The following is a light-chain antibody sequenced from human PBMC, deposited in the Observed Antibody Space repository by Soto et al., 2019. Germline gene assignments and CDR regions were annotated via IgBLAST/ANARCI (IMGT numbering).Light chain of an antibody. CDR2: DAS. CDR1: QTISTW. Sequence: DIQVTQSPPTLSASVGDRVTITCRASQTISTWMAWYQQKPGKAPKLLVYDASTLQSGVPSRFSGSGSGTEFTLTISSLQPEDFATYYCQQLNSYPFTFGPGTKVDIK. J-gene: IGKJ3*01. CDR3: QQLNSYPFT. V-gene: IGKV1-5*01.